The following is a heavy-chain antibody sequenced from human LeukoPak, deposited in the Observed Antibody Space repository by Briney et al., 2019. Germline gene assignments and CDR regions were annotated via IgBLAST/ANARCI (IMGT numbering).Heavy chain of an antibody. CDR1: GGSISSSSYY. D-gene: IGHD5-18*01. V-gene: IGHV4-39*07. J-gene: IGHJ2*01. Sequence: SETLSLTCTVSGGSISSSSYYWGWIRQPPGKGLEWIGSIYYSGSTYYNPSLKSRVTISVDTSKNQFSLKLSSVTAADTAVYYCARGRGYSYGRRGPSGWYFDLWGRGTLVTVSS. CDR3: ARGRGYSYGRRGPSGWYFDL. CDR2: IYYSGST.